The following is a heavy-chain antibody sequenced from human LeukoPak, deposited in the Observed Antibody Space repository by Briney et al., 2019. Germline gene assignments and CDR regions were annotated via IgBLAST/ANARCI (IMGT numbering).Heavy chain of an antibody. D-gene: IGHD5-18*01. CDR3: ASGVDTAMVYLDY. CDR2: ISSSSSYI. CDR1: GFTFSSYS. Sequence: PGGSLRLSCAASGFTFSSYSMNWVRQAPGKGLEWVSSISSSSSYIYYADSVKGGFTISRDNAKNSLYLQMNSLRAEDTAVYYCASGVDTAMVYLDYWGQGTLVTVSS. J-gene: IGHJ4*02. V-gene: IGHV3-21*01.